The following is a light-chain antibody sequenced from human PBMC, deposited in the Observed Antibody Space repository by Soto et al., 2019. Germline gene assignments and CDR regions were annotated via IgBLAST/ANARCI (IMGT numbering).Light chain of an antibody. J-gene: IGLJ2*01. CDR3: AVWDDSLSGREV. CDR2: KNN. V-gene: IGLV1-47*01. Sequence: QSVLTQPPSASGTPGQRVTISCSGSSSNIGSNYVYWYQQVPGTTPKLLIYKNNQRPSGVPDRFSGSKSGTSASLAISGLRSDDEADYYCAVWDDSLSGREVFGGGTKVTV. CDR1: SSNIGSNY.